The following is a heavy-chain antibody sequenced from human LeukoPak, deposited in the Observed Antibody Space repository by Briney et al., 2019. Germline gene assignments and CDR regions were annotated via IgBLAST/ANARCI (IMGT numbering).Heavy chain of an antibody. Sequence: SETLSLTCTASGGSISSSSYYWAWIRQPPGKGLEWVGSISYSGYTHYNPSLKSRLTISVDTSKNQFSLKLNSVTAADTAVYYCARRFGSYYYYGMDDWGQGTTVTVSS. V-gene: IGHV4-39*01. CDR1: GGSISSSSYY. D-gene: IGHD3-10*01. J-gene: IGHJ6*02. CDR2: ISYSGYT. CDR3: ARRFGSYYYYGMDD.